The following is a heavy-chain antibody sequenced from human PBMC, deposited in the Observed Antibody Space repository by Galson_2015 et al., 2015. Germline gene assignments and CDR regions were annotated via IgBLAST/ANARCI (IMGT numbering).Heavy chain of an antibody. CDR3: ARDLVEREEGVRVRVKVFPGRGGMGV. Sequence: SVKVSCKASGGTFSSYAISWVRQAPGQGLEWMGGIIPIFGTANYAQKFQGRVTITADESTSTAYMELSSLRSEDTAVYYCARDLVEREEGVRVRVKVFPGRGGMGVWGQGTAVTVSS. CDR1: GGTFSSYA. CDR2: IIPIFGTA. J-gene: IGHJ6*02. D-gene: IGHD3-10*01. V-gene: IGHV1-69*13.